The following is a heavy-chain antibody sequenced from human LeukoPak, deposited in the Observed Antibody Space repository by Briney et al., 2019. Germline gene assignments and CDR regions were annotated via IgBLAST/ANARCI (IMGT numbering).Heavy chain of an antibody. V-gene: IGHV4-34*01. CDR3: ARHAGSSTSSVLFDY. Sequence: PSETLSLTCAVYGGSFNGYYWTWIRQPPGKGLEWIGSIYYSGSTYYNPSLKSRVTISVDTSKNQFSLKLSSVTAADTAVYYCARHAGSSTSSVLFDYWGQGTLVTVSS. CDR1: GGSFNGYY. D-gene: IGHD2-2*01. J-gene: IGHJ4*02. CDR2: IYYSGST.